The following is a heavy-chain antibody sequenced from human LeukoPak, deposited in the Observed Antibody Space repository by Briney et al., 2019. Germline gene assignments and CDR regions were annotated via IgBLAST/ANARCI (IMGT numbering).Heavy chain of an antibody. D-gene: IGHD7-27*01. CDR2: IYYSGST. CDR3: ARGGANWGWQFFDN. V-gene: IGHV4-59*11. Sequence: SETLSLTRIVSGGFISSQYWSWIRQPPGKGLEWMGYIYYSGSTNYNPSLKSRVTISVDTSKNQFSLRVTSVTAADTAVYYCARGGANWGWQFFDNWGQGSLVTVSS. J-gene: IGHJ4*02. CDR1: GGFISSQY.